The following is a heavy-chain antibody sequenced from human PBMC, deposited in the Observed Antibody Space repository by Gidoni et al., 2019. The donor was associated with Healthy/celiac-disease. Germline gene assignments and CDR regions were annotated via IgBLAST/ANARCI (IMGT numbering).Heavy chain of an antibody. J-gene: IGHJ5*02. CDR2: ST. D-gene: IGHD3-9*01. V-gene: IGHV4-39*01. CDR3: ARQVVETGYYWFDP. Sequence: STYYNPSLKSRVTISVDTSKNQFSLKLSSVTAADTAVYYCARQVVETGYYWFDPWGQGTLVTVSS.